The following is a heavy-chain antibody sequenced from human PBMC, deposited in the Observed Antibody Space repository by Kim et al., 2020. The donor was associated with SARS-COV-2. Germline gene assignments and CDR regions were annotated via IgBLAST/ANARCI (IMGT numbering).Heavy chain of an antibody. D-gene: IGHD6-13*01. Sequence: GGSLRLSCAASGFTFISYAMFWVRQAPGKGLEWVSTVSADGDSTYHADSVRGRFIISRDNSKNTLYLEMNSLRPDDTAAYYCAKDGAAGALEYWGQGTLV. CDR1: GFTFISYA. CDR3: AKDGAAGALEY. CDR2: VSADGDST. V-gene: IGHV3-23*01. J-gene: IGHJ4*02.